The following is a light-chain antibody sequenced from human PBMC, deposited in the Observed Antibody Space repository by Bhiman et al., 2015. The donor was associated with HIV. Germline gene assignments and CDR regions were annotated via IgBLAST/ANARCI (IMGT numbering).Light chain of an antibody. V-gene: IGLV3-21*01. CDR3: NSRDTSGNHWV. CDR1: NIGSKT. J-gene: IGLJ3*02. CDR2: YDT. Sequence: SYELTQPPSVSVAPGKTARITCGGSNIGSKTVHWYQQKPGQAPVLVIYYDTDRPSGIPDRFSGSSSGNTASLTITGAQAEDEADYYCNSRDTSGNHWVFGGGTKLTVL.